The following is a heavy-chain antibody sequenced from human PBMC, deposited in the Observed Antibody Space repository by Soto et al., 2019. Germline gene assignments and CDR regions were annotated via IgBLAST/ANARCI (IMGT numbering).Heavy chain of an antibody. V-gene: IGHV3-33*01. CDR3: AREFTYGHMASWDY. Sequence: QVQLVESGGGVVQPGRSLRLSCAASGFTFSSYGMHWVRQAPGKGLEWVAVIWYDGSNKYYADSVKGRFTISRDNSKNTLYLQMNSLRAEDTAVYYCAREFTYGHMASWDYWGQGTLVTVSS. CDR1: GFTFSSYG. CDR2: IWYDGSNK. J-gene: IGHJ4*02. D-gene: IGHD4-17*01.